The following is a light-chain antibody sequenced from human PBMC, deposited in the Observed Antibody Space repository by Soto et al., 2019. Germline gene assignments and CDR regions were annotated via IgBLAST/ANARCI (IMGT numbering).Light chain of an antibody. V-gene: IGKV4-1*01. Sequence: DIVMTQSPDSLAVSVGERATINCKSSQSLLYGIARYQQKPGQPPKLLIYWASTRKSGVPDRFNGSGCGTDFTLTISSLQAEDVAVYFCQQYYSTPPWTFGQGTKVEIK. CDR2: WAS. J-gene: IGKJ1*01. CDR3: QQYYSTPPWT. CDR1: QSLLYG.